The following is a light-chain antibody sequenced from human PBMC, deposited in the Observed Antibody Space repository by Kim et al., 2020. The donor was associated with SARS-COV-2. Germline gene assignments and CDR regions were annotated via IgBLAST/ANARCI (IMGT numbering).Light chain of an antibody. CDR2: DAS. CDR3: QQYTSYWT. J-gene: IGKJ1*01. CDR1: QSTCRW. V-gene: IGKV1-5*01. Sequence: DIQMSQCPSTLSGSVGDRVTITCRASQSTCRWLAWYQQKPGKAPKFLIYDASSLESGVPSRFSGSGSGTEFTLTISSLQPDDFATYYCQQYTSYWTFGQGTKVDIK.